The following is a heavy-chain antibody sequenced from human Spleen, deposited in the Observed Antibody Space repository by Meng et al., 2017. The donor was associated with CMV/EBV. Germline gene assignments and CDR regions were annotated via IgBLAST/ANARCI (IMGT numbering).Heavy chain of an antibody. V-gene: IGHV3-53*01. J-gene: IGHJ6*02. CDR3: ARALELRTYYYGLDV. D-gene: IGHD1-26*01. CDR1: GFTVSSKF. Sequence: GESLKISCAASGFTVSSKFMTWVRQAPGKGLEWVSVIYSGGSTYYADSVKGRFTISRDNSKNMLFLQMNSPRADDTAVYYCARALELRTYYYGLDVWGQGATVTVSS. CDR2: IYSGGST.